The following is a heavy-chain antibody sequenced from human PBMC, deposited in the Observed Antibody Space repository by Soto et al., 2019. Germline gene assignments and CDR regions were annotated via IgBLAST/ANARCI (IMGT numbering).Heavy chain of an antibody. CDR2: IYPGDSDT. Sequence: GESLKISCKGSGYSFTSYWIGWVRQMPGKGLEWMGIIYPGDSDTRYSPSFQGQVTISADKSISTAYLQWSSLKASDTAMYYCARLKSCTNGVCSVFDYWGQGTLVTVSS. V-gene: IGHV5-51*01. CDR1: GYSFTSYW. D-gene: IGHD2-8*01. J-gene: IGHJ4*02. CDR3: ARLKSCTNGVCSVFDY.